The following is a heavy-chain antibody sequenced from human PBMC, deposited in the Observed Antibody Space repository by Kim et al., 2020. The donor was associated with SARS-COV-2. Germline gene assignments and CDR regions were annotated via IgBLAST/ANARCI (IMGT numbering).Heavy chain of an antibody. CDR3: AKRRFNGYYYDSWFDP. CDR2: ISGSGGST. J-gene: IGHJ5*02. V-gene: IGHV3-23*01. D-gene: IGHD3-22*01. CDR1: GFTFSSYA. Sequence: GGSLRLSCAASGFTFSSYAMSWVRQAPGKGLEWVSAISGSGGSTYYADSVKGRFTISRDNSKNTLYLQMNSLRAEDTAVYYCAKRRFNGYYYDSWFDPWGQGTLVTVSS.